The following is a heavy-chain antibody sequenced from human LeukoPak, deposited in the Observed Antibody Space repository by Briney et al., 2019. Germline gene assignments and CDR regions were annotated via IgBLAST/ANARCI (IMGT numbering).Heavy chain of an antibody. CDR1: GFTFASYG. J-gene: IGHJ1*01. D-gene: IGHD3-22*01. Sequence: PGGSLRLSCAASGFTFASYGMSWVRQAPGKGLEWVSFITTNGGRTSYADSVEGRFTISRDNPRNTLYMQMNSLRDEDTAVYYCAIMHGYYDGTGYWVQWGQGTLVTVPS. CDR3: AIMHGYYDGTGYWVQ. CDR2: ITTNGGRT. V-gene: IGHV3-23*01.